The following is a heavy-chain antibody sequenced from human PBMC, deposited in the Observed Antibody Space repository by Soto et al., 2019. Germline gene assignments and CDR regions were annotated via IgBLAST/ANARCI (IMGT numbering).Heavy chain of an antibody. CDR2: INRDGSET. V-gene: IGHV3-7*01. J-gene: IGHJ4*02. Sequence: EVQLVESGGGLVQPGGSLRLSCVVSGLTFSNYWMSWVRQAPGKGLEWVANINRDGSETYYVDSVKGRFTISRDNIKNSLYLQMTSLRAEDTSVYYCARPARECSSPGCANWGQGTLVTGSS. D-gene: IGHD2-2*01. CDR3: ARPARECSSPGCAN. CDR1: GLTFSNYW.